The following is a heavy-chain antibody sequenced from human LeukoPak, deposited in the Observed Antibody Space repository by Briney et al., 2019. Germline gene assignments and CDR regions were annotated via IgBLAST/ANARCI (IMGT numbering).Heavy chain of an antibody. CDR3: ARTTEGGYTYDYFYYYYMDV. V-gene: IGHV4-38-2*02. Sequence: SETLSLTCTVSGYSISSGYYWAWVRQPPGKGLEWIGSIYYSGSTYYNPSLKSRVTISLDTSKNQFSLKLSSVTAADTAVYYCARTTEGGYTYDYFYYYYMDVWGKGTTVTISS. CDR1: GYSISSGYY. J-gene: IGHJ6*03. CDR2: IYYSGST. D-gene: IGHD5-18*01.